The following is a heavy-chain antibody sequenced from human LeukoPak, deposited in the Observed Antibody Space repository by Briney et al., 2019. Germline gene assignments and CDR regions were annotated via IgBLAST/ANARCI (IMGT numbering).Heavy chain of an antibody. CDR1: GFTFSSYA. Sequence: PGRSLRLSCAASGFTFSSYAMHWVRQAPGKGLEWVAVISYDGSNKYHADSVKGRFTISRDNSKNALYLQMSSLRAEDTAVYYCARDRSGYYSVDVWGKGTTVTVSS. J-gene: IGHJ6*04. D-gene: IGHD1-26*01. CDR3: ARDRSGYYSVDV. CDR2: ISYDGSNK. V-gene: IGHV3-30-3*01.